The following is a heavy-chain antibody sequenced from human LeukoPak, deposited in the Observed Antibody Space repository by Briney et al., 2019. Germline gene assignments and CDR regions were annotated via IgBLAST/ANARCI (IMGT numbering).Heavy chain of an antibody. CDR1: GFTFSSYG. J-gene: IGHJ6*02. CDR3: AKDQGDSSGPIHYYYYYGMDV. Sequence: GGSLRLSCAASGFTFSSYGMHWVRQAPGKGLEWVAVIWYDGSNKHYADSVKGRFTISRDNSKNTLYLQMNSLRAEDTAVYYCAKDQGDSSGPIHYYYYYGMDVWGQGTTVTVSS. V-gene: IGHV3-30*02. D-gene: IGHD3-22*01. CDR2: IWYDGSNK.